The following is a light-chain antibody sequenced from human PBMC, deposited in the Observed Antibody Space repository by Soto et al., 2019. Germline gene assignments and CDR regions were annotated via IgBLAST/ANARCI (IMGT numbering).Light chain of an antibody. CDR3: QQYHNLWT. V-gene: IGKV3-15*01. J-gene: IGKJ1*01. CDR1: QSINDN. Sequence: EIVMTQSPATLSVCPGERATLSCRASQSINDNLAWYQQKPGQAPRLLMFRTSTRATGFPARFSAGGSGTDFNLTISSLQSEDFALYYCQQYHNLWTFGQGTKVDI. CDR2: RTS.